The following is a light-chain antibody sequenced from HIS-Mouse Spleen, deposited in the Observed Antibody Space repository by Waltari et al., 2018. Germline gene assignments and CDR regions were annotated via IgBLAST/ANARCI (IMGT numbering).Light chain of an antibody. V-gene: IGKV1-5*03. CDR1: QSISSW. J-gene: IGKJ3*01. Sequence: DIQMTQSPSTLSASVGDRVTITCRASQSISSWLAWYQQKPVKAPKLLIYKASSLESGVPSRFSGSGSGTEFTLTISSLQPDDFATYYCQQYNSYSPTFGPGTKVDIK. CDR3: QQYNSYSPT. CDR2: KAS.